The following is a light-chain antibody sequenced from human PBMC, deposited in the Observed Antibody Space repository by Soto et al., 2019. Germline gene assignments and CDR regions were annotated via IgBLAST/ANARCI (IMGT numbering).Light chain of an antibody. Sequence: SYELTQSPSVSVSPGQTASITCSGDALPKQYAYWYQQKPGQAPVLVIYNNIERPSGIPERFSGSNSGTTVTLTISGVQAEDEADYYCQSADSSGTYWVFGGGTKVTVL. CDR1: ALPKQY. CDR2: NNI. V-gene: IGLV3-25*03. CDR3: QSADSSGTYWV. J-gene: IGLJ3*02.